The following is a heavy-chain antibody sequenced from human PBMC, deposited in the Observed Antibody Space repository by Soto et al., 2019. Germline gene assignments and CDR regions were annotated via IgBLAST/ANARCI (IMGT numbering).Heavy chain of an antibody. V-gene: IGHV4-59*01. D-gene: IGHD3-10*01. CDR3: AGSKNRGVTVDY. Sequence: QVQLQESGPGLVKPSETLSLPCTVSGVPIRSYFWSWIRQPPGKGLEWIGCAYHTADTKYSPSLKIGATISTEPAKKQFSLKLSSVSAADTAFYYCAGSKNRGVTVDYCGQGALVTVSS. CDR1: GVPIRSYF. CDR2: AYHTADT. J-gene: IGHJ4*02.